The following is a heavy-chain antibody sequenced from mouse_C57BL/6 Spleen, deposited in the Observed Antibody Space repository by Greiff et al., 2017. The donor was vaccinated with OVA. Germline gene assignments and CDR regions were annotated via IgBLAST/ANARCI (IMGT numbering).Heavy chain of an antibody. V-gene: IGHV2-6*03. CDR3: ASSRYYYGSSYAMDY. CDR1: GFSLTSYG. Sequence: QVQLKESGPGLVAPSQSLSITCTVSGFSLTSYGVHWVRQPPGKGLEWLVVIWSDGSTTYNSALKSRLSISKDNSKSQVFLKMNSLQTDDTAMYYCASSRYYYGSSYAMDYWGQGTSVTVSS. J-gene: IGHJ4*01. D-gene: IGHD1-1*01. CDR2: IWSDGST.